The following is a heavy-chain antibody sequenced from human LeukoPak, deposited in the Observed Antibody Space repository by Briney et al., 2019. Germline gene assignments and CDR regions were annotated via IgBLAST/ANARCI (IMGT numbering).Heavy chain of an antibody. CDR1: GFTLSSYS. CDR3: AGGYCSSTSCYANGPIDY. CDR2: ISYDGSNK. Sequence: GRTLRLSCAASGFTLSSYSMHWVPEAPGTGLEGGAVISYDGSNKYYADSVKRRFTISRDNSKNTLYLQMNSLRAEDTAVYYCAGGYCSSTSCYANGPIDYWGQGTLVTVSS. V-gene: IGHV3-30*04. D-gene: IGHD2-2*01. J-gene: IGHJ4*02.